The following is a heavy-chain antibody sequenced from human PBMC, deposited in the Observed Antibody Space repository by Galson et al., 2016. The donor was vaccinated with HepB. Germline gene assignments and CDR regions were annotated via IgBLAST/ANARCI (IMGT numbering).Heavy chain of an antibody. Sequence: SVKVSCKASGYTFTSYYMHWVRQAPGQGLEWMGIINPSDGSTSYAQKFQGRVTMTRDTSTSTVYMELSSLRSEDTAVYYCASVDTPIVQSDYWGQGTLVTVSS. J-gene: IGHJ4*02. CDR1: GYTFTSYY. CDR2: INPSDGST. D-gene: IGHD5-18*01. V-gene: IGHV1-46*01. CDR3: ASVDTPIVQSDY.